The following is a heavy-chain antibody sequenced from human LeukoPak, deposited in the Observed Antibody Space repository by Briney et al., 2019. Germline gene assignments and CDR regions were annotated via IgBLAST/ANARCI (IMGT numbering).Heavy chain of an antibody. Sequence: SETLSLTCTVSGGSISSYYWSWIRQPPGKGLEWVGDIYYSGSTNYNPSLKSRVTISVDTSNNQFSLKLSSVTAADTAVYYCARDRYCSSTSCYGFDPWGQGTLVTVSS. J-gene: IGHJ5*02. CDR2: IYYSGST. CDR1: GGSISSYY. CDR3: ARDRYCSSTSCYGFDP. D-gene: IGHD2-2*01. V-gene: IGHV4-59*01.